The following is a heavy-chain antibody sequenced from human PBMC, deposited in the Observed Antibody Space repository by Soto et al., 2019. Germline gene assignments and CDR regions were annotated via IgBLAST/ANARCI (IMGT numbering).Heavy chain of an antibody. V-gene: IGHV3-23*01. J-gene: IGHJ6*02. CDR1: EFTFSSYT. CDR3: AKGMAILHNYYAMDV. D-gene: IGHD3-3*01. CDR2: ISGSAGSI. Sequence: GGSLRLSCTASEFTFSSYTMSWVRQAPGKGLEWVSSISGSAGSIYYADSVKGRFTVSRDNSKDTLYLEMNTLGAEDTAVYYCAKGMAILHNYYAMDVWGQGTTVTVSS.